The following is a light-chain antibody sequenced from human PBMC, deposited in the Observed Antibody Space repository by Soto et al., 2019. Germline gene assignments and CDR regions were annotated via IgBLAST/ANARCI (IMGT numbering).Light chain of an antibody. J-gene: IGLJ2*01. CDR2: DVS. Sequence: QSVLTQPASVSGSPGQSITISCTGTSSDVGGYNYVSWYQQHPGKAPKLMIYDVSNRPSGVSNRFCGSKSGNTASLTISGLQAEDEADYCCSSYTSSSTRVFGGGTKLTVL. V-gene: IGLV2-14*01. CDR1: SSDVGGYNY. CDR3: SSYTSSSTRV.